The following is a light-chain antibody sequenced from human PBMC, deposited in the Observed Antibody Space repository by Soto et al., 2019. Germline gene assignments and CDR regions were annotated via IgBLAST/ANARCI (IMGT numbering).Light chain of an antibody. CDR3: MQALPPYS. CDR2: LGS. J-gene: IGKJ2*03. V-gene: IGKV2-28*01. Sequence: DIVMTQSPLSLPVAPGEPASISCRASQSLLHSDGNDYLGWYLQKPGHSPQVLIYLGSNRASGVPARFSGSGSGTDFTLKISRVEAEDVGVYYCMQALPPYSFGQGTKLEIK. CDR1: QSLLHSDGNDY.